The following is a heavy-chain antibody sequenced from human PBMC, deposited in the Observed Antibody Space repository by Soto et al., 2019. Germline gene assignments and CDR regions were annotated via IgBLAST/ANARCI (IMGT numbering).Heavy chain of an antibody. CDR3: ARVYYYDSSGHYHFDY. V-gene: IGHV3-33*01. CDR1: GFTFSNHG. CDR2: IWYDGSNK. D-gene: IGHD3-22*01. Sequence: GGSLRLSCAASGFTFSNHGMHWVRQTPGKGLEWVAVIWYDGSNKYYADSVKGRFTISRDNSKNTLYLQMNSLRAEDTAVYYCARVYYYDSSGHYHFDYWGQGTLVTVSS. J-gene: IGHJ4*02.